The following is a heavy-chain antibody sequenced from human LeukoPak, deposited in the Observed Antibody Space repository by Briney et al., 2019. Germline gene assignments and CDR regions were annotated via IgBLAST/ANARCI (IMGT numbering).Heavy chain of an antibody. J-gene: IGHJ4*02. D-gene: IGHD4-11*01. CDR3: ARLEMCYSNYNFVY. V-gene: IGHV4-39*01. CDR2: IYYSGST. Sequence: SETLSLTCTVSGGSISSSGYYWGWIRQPPGKGLEWIGSIYYSGSTYYNPSLKSRVTISVDTSKNQFSLKLSSVTAADTAVYYCARLEMCYSNYNFVYWGQGTLVTVSS. CDR1: GGSISSSGYY.